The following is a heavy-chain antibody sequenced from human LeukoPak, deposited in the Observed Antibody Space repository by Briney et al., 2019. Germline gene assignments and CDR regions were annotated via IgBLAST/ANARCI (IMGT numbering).Heavy chain of an antibody. CDR2: INHSGST. CDR1: GGSFSGYY. Sequence: SETLSLTCAVYGGSFSGYYWSWIRQPPAKGLEWIGEINHSGSTNYNPSLKSRVTISVDTSKNQFSLKLSSVTAADTAVYYCARGPMTTVTSWFDPWGQGTLVTVSS. V-gene: IGHV4-34*01. J-gene: IGHJ5*02. CDR3: ARGPMTTVTSWFDP. D-gene: IGHD4-17*01.